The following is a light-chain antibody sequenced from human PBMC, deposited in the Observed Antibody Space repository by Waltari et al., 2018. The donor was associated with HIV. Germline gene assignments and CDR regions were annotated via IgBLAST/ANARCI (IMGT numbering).Light chain of an antibody. J-gene: IGLJ3*02. Sequence: QSVLNQSPSASGTPGPRVIISCSGSSSNIGSNTVTWYQQFPGTAPKLLIYSYGQRPSGVPERFSGSKSATSASLAISGLRSEDEADYYCATWDDSLNAWVFGGGTKLTVL. CDR2: SYG. CDR1: SSNIGSNT. CDR3: ATWDDSLNAWV. V-gene: IGLV1-44*01.